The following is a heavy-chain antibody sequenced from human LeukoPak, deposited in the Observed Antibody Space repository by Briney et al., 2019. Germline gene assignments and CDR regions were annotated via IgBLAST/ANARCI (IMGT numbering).Heavy chain of an antibody. D-gene: IGHD2-15*01. CDR3: ARARSVAAVDY. J-gene: IGHJ4*02. CDR2: IYYSGST. V-gene: IGHV4-59*06. CDR1: GGSISSYY. Sequence: PSETLSLTCTVSGGSISSYYWSWIRQHPGKGLEWIGYIYYSGSTYYNPSLKSRVTISVDTSKNQFSLKLSSVTAADTAVYYCARARSVAAVDYWGQGTLVTVSS.